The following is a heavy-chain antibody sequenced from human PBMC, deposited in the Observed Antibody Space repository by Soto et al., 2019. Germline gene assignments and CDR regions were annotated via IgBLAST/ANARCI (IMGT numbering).Heavy chain of an antibody. Sequence: ASGKVSCKASGYTFRDYAIHWGRQAPGQRPEWMGWINAGNHNTKYSPKFQDRVTLTRDTSASTAYMELSSLTSEDTAVYFCARYGAVAGNINFDYWGQGPQVTVSS. CDR1: GYTFRDYA. CDR3: ARYGAVAGNINFDY. CDR2: INAGNHNT. V-gene: IGHV1-3*01. D-gene: IGHD6-19*01. J-gene: IGHJ4*02.